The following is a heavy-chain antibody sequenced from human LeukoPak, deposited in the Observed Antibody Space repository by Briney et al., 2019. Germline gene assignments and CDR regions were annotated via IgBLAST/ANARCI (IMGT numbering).Heavy chain of an antibody. CDR2: INHSGST. V-gene: IGHV4-34*01. D-gene: IGHD6-19*01. J-gene: IGHJ4*02. CDR1: GGSFSGYY. Sequence: SETLSLTCAVYGGSFSGYYWSWIRQPPGKGLEWIGEINHSGSTNYNPSLKSRVTISVDTSKNQFSLKLSSVTAADTAVYYCARESGSGWDVDYWGQGTLVTVSS. CDR3: ARESGSGWDVDY.